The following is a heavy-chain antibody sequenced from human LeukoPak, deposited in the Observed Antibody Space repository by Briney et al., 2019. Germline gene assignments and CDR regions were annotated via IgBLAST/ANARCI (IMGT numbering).Heavy chain of an antibody. D-gene: IGHD2-15*01. CDR1: GGSISSSSYY. Sequence: SETLSLTCTVSGGSISSSSYYWGRIRQPPGKGLEWIGSIYYSGSTYYNPSLKSRVTISVDTSKNQFSLKLSSVTAADTAVYYCASPHCSGGSCYDDDAFDIRGQGTMVTVSS. V-gene: IGHV4-39*07. J-gene: IGHJ3*02. CDR2: IYYSGST. CDR3: ASPHCSGGSCYDDDAFDI.